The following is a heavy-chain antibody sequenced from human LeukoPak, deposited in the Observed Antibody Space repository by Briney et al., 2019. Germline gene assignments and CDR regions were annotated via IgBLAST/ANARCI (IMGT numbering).Heavy chain of an antibody. Sequence: ASETLSLTCTVSLDSTTSNFWSWVRQPPGKGLEWIGEIHRSGSTNYNPSLQRRVTISIDRPKNQIALELSSVTAADTAVYYCARAPITIFGVVIIAAAHDYYGMDVWGQGTTVSVSS. D-gene: IGHD3-3*01. V-gene: IGHV4-4*02. J-gene: IGHJ6*02. CDR1: LDSTTSNF. CDR2: IHRSGST. CDR3: ARAPITIFGVVIIAAAHDYYGMDV.